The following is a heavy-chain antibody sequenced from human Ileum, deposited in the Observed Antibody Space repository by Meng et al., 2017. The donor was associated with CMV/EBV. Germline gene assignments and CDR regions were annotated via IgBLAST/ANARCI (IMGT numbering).Heavy chain of an antibody. Sequence: QVQRSSPGLVRASEPLSLTCTGSGGSFRNGNFSWGWIRQPPGKELELIGSMFYRGTTYYNPSLRSRVTISLDTSKDQFSLRLTSVTGADTAVYYCARMTLYWYFDLWGRAPWSPSPQ. J-gene: IGHJ2*01. D-gene: IGHD2-21*02. CDR2: MFYRGTT. CDR3: ARMTLYWYFDL. V-gene: IGHV4-39*07. CDR1: GGSFRNGNFS.